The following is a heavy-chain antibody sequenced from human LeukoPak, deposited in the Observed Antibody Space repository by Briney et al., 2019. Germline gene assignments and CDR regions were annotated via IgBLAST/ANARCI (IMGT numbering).Heavy chain of an antibody. J-gene: IGHJ5*02. D-gene: IGHD2-15*01. CDR1: GFTFSSYS. V-gene: IGHV3-48*01. CDR2: ISSSSSTI. Sequence: GGSLRLSCAASGFTFSSYSMNWVRQAPGKGLEWVSYISSSSSTIYYADSVKGRFTISRDNAKNSLYLQMNSLKASDTAMYYCARQEYCSGASCYTWFDPWGQGTLVTVSS. CDR3: ARQEYCSGASCYTWFDP.